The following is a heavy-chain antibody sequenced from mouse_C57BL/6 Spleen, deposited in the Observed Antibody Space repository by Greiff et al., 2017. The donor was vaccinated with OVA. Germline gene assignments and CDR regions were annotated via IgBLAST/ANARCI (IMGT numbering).Heavy chain of an antibody. CDR1: GYTFTDYY. J-gene: IGHJ4*01. CDR3: ARAKNDVCAMDC. Sequence: VQLQHSGPALVKPGASVTISCKASGYTFTDYYMNGVKQSHGKRLAWIGDINPNTGGTSYNQKFKGKSTLTLDNSSSTAYMESRSMPSADSAVYYCARAKNDVCAMDCWGQGTSVTVSS. D-gene: IGHD2-3*01. V-gene: IGHV1-26*01. CDR2: INPNTGGT.